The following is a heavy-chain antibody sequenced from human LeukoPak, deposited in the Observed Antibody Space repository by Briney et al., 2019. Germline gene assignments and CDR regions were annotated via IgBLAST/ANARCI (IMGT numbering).Heavy chain of an antibody. Sequence: PGGSLRLSCAASGFIFSSYGMHWVRQAPGKGLEWVAFIRSDGSIKYYADSVKGRFTISRDNSKNTLYLQMNSLRAEDTAVYYCAKVTTVTPGGDYFDYWGQGTLVTVSS. J-gene: IGHJ4*02. CDR1: GFIFSSYG. CDR2: IRSDGSIK. V-gene: IGHV3-30*02. D-gene: IGHD4-11*01. CDR3: AKVTTVTPGGDYFDY.